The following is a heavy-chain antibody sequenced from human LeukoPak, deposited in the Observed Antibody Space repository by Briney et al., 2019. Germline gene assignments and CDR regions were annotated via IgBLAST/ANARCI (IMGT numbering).Heavy chain of an antibody. CDR1: GFTVSSNY. CDR3: ARDRLGSSSWYSWFDP. Sequence: GGSLRLSCAASGFTVSSNYMSWVRQAPGKGLEWVSVIYSGGSTYYADSVKGRFTISRDNSKNTLYLQMNSLRAEDTAVYYCARDRLGSSSWYSWFDPWGQGTLVTVSS. V-gene: IGHV3-53*01. D-gene: IGHD6-13*01. J-gene: IGHJ5*02. CDR2: IYSGGST.